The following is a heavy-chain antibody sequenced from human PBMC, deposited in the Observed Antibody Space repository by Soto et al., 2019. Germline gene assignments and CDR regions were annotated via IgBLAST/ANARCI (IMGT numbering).Heavy chain of an antibody. V-gene: IGHV4-59*08. CDR1: GGSISGYY. Sequence: PEETLSLTCTVSGGSISGYYWSWIRQPPGKGLEWIGYIYYSGSTNYNPSLKSRVTISVDTSKNQFSLNLSSVTAADTAVFFCARQGGQTYWYFDLWGRGTLVTVSS. D-gene: IGHD3-16*01. CDR2: IYYSGST. J-gene: IGHJ2*01. CDR3: ARQGGQTYWYFDL.